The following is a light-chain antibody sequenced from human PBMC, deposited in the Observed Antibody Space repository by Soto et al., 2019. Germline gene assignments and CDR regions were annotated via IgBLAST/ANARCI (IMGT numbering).Light chain of an antibody. J-gene: IGLJ2*01. Sequence: NFMLTQPHSVSESPGKTVTISCTRSSGSIASNYVQWYQQRPGSAPTPVIYEDNERPSGVPARFSCSIDSSSNSASLTISGLKTDDEADYYCQSYHSGNVVFGGGTKLTVL. CDR1: SGSIASNY. V-gene: IGLV6-57*04. CDR2: EDN. CDR3: QSYHSGNVV.